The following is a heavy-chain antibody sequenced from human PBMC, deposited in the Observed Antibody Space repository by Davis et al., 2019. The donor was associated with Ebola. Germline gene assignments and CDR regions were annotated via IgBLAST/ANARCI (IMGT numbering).Heavy chain of an antibody. Sequence: ASVKVSCKASGGSLSISGISWVRQVPGQGLEWLGWINPNSGGTNYAQKFQGRVTMTRDTSISTAYMELSRLRSDYTAVYYCARGGTIFGVVIINYGMDVWGQGTTVTVSS. CDR3: ARGGTIFGVVIINYGMDV. V-gene: IGHV1-2*02. CDR2: INPNSGGT. CDR1: GGSLSISG. D-gene: IGHD3-3*01. J-gene: IGHJ6*02.